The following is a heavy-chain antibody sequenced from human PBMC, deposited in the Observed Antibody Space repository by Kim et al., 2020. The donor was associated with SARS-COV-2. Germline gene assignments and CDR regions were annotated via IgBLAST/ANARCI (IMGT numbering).Heavy chain of an antibody. CDR1: GGSISSYY. CDR3: ARRESSPWSLFS. CDR2: MSFSGST. Sequence: SETLSLTCTVSGGSISSYYWSWIRQPPGKGLEWIGYMSFSGSTNYNPYLKSRVTISLDTSNNQFSLRPSSMTAADTAVYYCARRESSPWSLFSCGQGTLV. J-gene: IGHJ5*02. D-gene: IGHD2-15*01. V-gene: IGHV4-59*08.